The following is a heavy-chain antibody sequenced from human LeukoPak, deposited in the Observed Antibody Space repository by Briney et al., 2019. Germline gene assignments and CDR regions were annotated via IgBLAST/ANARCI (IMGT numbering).Heavy chain of an antibody. CDR3: ARETHYDSSGYYFDY. D-gene: IGHD3-22*01. V-gene: IGHV1-2*02. CDR1: GYTFTGYY. Sequence: ASVKVSCKASGYTFTGYYMHWVRQAPGQGLEWMGWINPNSGGTNYAQKFQGRVTMTRDTSISTAYMELTRLRSDDTAVYYCARETHYDSSGYYFDYWGQGTLVTVSS. CDR2: INPNSGGT. J-gene: IGHJ4*02.